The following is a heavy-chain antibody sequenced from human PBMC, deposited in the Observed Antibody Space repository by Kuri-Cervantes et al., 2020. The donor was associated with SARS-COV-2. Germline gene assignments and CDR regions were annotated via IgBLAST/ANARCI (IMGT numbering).Heavy chain of an antibody. CDR2: MNPNSGNT. CDR1: GYTFTSYD. V-gene: IGHV1-8*02. Sequence: ASVKVSCKASGYTFTSYDINWVRQATGQGLEWMRWMNPNSGNTGYAQKLQGRVTMTTDTSTSTAYMELRSLRSDDTAVYYCARLSNYYYYYMDVWGKGTTVTVSS. J-gene: IGHJ6*03. D-gene: IGHD3-22*01. CDR3: ARLSNYYYYYMDV.